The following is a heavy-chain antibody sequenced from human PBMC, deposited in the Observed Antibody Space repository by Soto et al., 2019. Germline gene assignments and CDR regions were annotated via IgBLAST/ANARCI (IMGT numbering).Heavy chain of an antibody. Sequence: QVQLVQSGAEVKKPGASVKVSCKASGYTFTSYAISWVRQAPGQGLEWMGWISAYNGNTNYAQKRQGRVTMTTDTPTTTAYMELRSLKSVDTAVYYCARSGPPAGYWGKGTVVTVSS. CDR1: GYTFTSYA. J-gene: IGHJ4*02. D-gene: IGHD3-10*01. V-gene: IGHV1-18*01. CDR2: ISAYNGNT. CDR3: ARSGPPAGY.